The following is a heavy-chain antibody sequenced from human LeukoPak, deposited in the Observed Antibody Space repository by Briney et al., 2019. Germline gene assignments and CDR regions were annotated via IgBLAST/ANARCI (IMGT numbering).Heavy chain of an antibody. CDR1: GFTFDDYG. Sequence: RTGGSLRLSCAASGFTFDDYGMGWVRQAPGKGLEWVSGINWNGGSTGYADSVKGRFTISRDNAKNSLYLQMNSLRAEDTALYYCARADYDILTGYYIFLDYWGQGTLVTVSS. J-gene: IGHJ4*02. CDR3: ARADYDILTGYYIFLDY. CDR2: INWNGGST. D-gene: IGHD3-9*01. V-gene: IGHV3-20*04.